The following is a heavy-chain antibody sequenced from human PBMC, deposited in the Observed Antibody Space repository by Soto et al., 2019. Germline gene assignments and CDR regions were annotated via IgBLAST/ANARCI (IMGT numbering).Heavy chain of an antibody. CDR1: GGSVSSGIYY. D-gene: IGHD6-13*01. CDR2: IYYSGST. Sequence: SETLSLTCTVSGGSVSSGIYYWSWIRQPPGKGLEWIGYIYYSGSTNYNPSLKSRVTISVDTSKNQFSLKLSSVTAADTAVYYCARIGQQLVYYDYSGMDVWGQVST. CDR3: ARIGQQLVYYDYSGMDV. J-gene: IGHJ6*02. V-gene: IGHV4-61*01.